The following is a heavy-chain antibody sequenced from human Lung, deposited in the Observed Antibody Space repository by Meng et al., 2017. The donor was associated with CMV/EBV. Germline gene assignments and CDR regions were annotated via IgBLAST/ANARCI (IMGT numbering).Heavy chain of an antibody. V-gene: IGHV1-2*06. J-gene: IGHJ4*01. CDR1: GYTFSGFY. Sequence: VQLVQLGAEWRRPGTSVHISCQASGYTFSGFYMNWARQAPGHGLAWLGRVNPVSDDTHYAQKFVGRLTVTRGATINTAFMELTSLRPDDTAVYYCAKSSDNGWSSWGPGTLVTVSS. CDR2: VNPVSDDT. CDR3: AKSSDNGWSS. D-gene: IGHD6-19*01.